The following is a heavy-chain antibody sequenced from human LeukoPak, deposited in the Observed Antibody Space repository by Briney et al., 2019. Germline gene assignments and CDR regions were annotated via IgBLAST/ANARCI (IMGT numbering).Heavy chain of an antibody. CDR3: ARRRRLGGGYFDY. CDR2: IYYSGST. Sequence: SETLSLTCTVSGGSISSSSYYWGWIRQPPGKGLEWIGSIYYSGSTYYNPSLKSRVTISVDTSKNQFSLKLSSVTAADTAVYYCARRRRLGGGYFDYWGQGTLVTVSS. J-gene: IGHJ4*02. CDR1: GGSISSSSYY. V-gene: IGHV4-39*07. D-gene: IGHD1-26*01.